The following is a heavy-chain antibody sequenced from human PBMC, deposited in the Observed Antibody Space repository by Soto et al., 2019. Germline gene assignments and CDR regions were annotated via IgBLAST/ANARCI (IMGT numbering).Heavy chain of an antibody. CDR3: ARSGSSSPFGP. V-gene: IGHV4-34*01. Sequence: PSETLSLTCAVYGGSFSGYYWSWIRQPPGKGLEWIGEINHSGSTNYNPSLKSRLTISVDTSKNQFSLKLSSVTAADTAVYYCARSGSSSPFGPWGQGTLVTVSS. D-gene: IGHD6-13*01. CDR1: GGSFSGYY. J-gene: IGHJ5*02. CDR2: INHSGST.